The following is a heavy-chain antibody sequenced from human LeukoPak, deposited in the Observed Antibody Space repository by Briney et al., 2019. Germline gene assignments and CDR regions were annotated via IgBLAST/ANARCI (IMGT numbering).Heavy chain of an antibody. Sequence: KPSETLSLTCTVSGGSISSSSYYWGWIRQPPGKGLEWIGGIYYSGSTYYNPSLKSRVTISVDTSKNQFSLKLSSVTAADTAVYYCARRWIAVAGIAFDIWGQGTMVTVSS. J-gene: IGHJ3*02. CDR2: IYYSGST. D-gene: IGHD6-19*01. CDR3: ARRWIAVAGIAFDI. CDR1: GGSISSSSYY. V-gene: IGHV4-39*01.